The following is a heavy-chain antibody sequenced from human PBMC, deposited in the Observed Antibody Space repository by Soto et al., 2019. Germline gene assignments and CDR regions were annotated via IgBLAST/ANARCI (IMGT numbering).Heavy chain of an antibody. Sequence: LRLSCAVSGTTSTDYGMHWVRQAPGKGLEWVSGVLGDNGQIGYADSVKGRFTSSRDNARHFLYLQMNSLTVEDTALYYCVKDMAPGGADVWGQGXAVTVSS. V-gene: IGHV3-9*02. D-gene: IGHD3-16*01. J-gene: IGHJ6*02. CDR1: GTTSTDYG. CDR2: VLGDNGQI. CDR3: VKDMAPGGADV.